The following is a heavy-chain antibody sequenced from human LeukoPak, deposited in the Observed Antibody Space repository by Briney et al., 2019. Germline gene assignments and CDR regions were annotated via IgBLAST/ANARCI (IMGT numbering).Heavy chain of an antibody. CDR2: IWYDGSNK. D-gene: IGHD4-23*01. CDR3: ARDGRTVVTYYFDY. Sequence: SGGSLRLSCAASGFTFSSYVMHWVRQAPGKGLEWVAVIWYDGSNKYYADSVKGRFTISRDNSKNTLYLQMNSLRAEDTAVYYCARDGRTVVTYYFDYWGQGTLVTVSS. CDR1: GFTFSSYV. V-gene: IGHV3-33*01. J-gene: IGHJ4*02.